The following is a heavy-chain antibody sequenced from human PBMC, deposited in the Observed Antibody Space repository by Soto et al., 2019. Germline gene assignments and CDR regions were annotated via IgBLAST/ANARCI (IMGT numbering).Heavy chain of an antibody. CDR2: IDYSWST. CDR1: GVSISSSSYF. CDR3: ATHNQEWLLSHPDWYFDY. V-gene: IGHV4-39*01. D-gene: IGHD3-3*01. J-gene: IGHJ4*02. Sequence: ETRCLSCPVSGVSISSSSYFWGWIREPPGKGLEWIGSIDYSWSTYYNPSLKSRVTISVDTSKNQFSLKLSSVTAADTAVYYCATHNQEWLLSHPDWYFDYWGQGTLVTVYS.